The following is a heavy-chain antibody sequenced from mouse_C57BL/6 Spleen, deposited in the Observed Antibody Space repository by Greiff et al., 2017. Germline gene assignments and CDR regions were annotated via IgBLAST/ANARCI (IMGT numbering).Heavy chain of an antibody. Sequence: QVQLQQPGAELVKPGASVKLSCKASGYPFPSSWMHWVKQRPGQGLEWIGMIHPNSGSTNYNEKFKSKATLTVDKSSSTAYMQLSSLSSEDSAFYYCAKPSPDWEVAYWGQGTLVTVSA. D-gene: IGHD4-1*01. J-gene: IGHJ3*01. CDR3: AKPSPDWEVAY. CDR2: IHPNSGST. CDR1: GYPFPSSW. V-gene: IGHV1-64*01.